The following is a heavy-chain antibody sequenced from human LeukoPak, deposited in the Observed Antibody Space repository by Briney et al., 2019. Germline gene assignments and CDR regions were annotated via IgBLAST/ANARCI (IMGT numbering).Heavy chain of an antibody. CDR1: GFTFRTTW. J-gene: IGHJ4*02. V-gene: IGHV3-15*01. Sequence: GGSLRLSCAASGFTFRTTWMTWVRQAPGKGLEWVGRIKSRVTGGTTDYAAPVKGRFTMSRDDSKNTLYLQMNSLKTEDTAVYYCARARDAGLFDYWGQGTLVTVSS. D-gene: IGHD6-13*01. CDR3: ARARDAGLFDY. CDR2: IKSRVTGGTT.